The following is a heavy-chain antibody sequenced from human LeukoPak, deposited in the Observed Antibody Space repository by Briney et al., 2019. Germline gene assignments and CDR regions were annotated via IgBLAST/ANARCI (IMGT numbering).Heavy chain of an antibody. V-gene: IGHV1-46*01. J-gene: IGHJ4*02. CDR1: GGTFSSYA. CDR3: ARDRNRLDLASCDY. D-gene: IGHD6-19*01. CDR2: INPSGGST. Sequence: ASVKVSCKASGGTFSSYAISWVRQAPGQGLEWMGIINPSGGSTSYAQKFQGRVTMTRDTSTSTVYMELSSLRSEDTAVYYCARDRNRLDLASCDYWGQGTLVTVSS.